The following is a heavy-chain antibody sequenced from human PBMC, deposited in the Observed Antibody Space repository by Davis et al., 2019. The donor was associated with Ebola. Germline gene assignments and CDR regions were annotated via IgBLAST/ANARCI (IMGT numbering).Heavy chain of an antibody. V-gene: IGHV3-23*01. CDR1: GFTFSSYA. D-gene: IGHD6-19*01. Sequence: AGSLTLSCAASGFTFSSYAMSWVRQAPGQGLEWVSAISGSGGCTYYADSVKGRFTISRDNSKNTLYLQMNSLRAEDTAVYYCARGEQWLYTTNGLDPWGQGTLVTVSS. J-gene: IGHJ5*02. CDR2: ISGSGGCT. CDR3: ARGEQWLYTTNGLDP.